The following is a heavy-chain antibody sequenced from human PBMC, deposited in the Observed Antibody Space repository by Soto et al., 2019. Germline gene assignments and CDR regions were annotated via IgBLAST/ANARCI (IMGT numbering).Heavy chain of an antibody. CDR1: GFTFSSYG. Sequence: GGSLRLSCAASGFTFSSYGMHWVRQAPGKGLEWVAVIWYDGSNKYYADSVKGRFTISRDNSKNTLYLQMNSLRAEDTAVYYCVRDCSGGSCWIYYYYGMDVWGQGTTVTVSS. V-gene: IGHV3-33*01. CDR2: IWYDGSNK. CDR3: VRDCSGGSCWIYYYYGMDV. J-gene: IGHJ6*02. D-gene: IGHD2-15*01.